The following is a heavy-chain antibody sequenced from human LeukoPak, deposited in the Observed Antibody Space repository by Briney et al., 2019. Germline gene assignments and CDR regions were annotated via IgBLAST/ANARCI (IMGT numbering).Heavy chain of an antibody. D-gene: IGHD2-2*01. J-gene: IGHJ4*02. Sequence: PGGSLRLSCAASGFTFDDYAMHWVRQAPGKGLEWVSGISWNRGSIGYADSVEGRFTISRDNAKMSLYLQMNSLRAEDTALYYRAKGYCSSISCHADYWGQGTLVTASS. V-gene: IGHV3-9*01. CDR3: AKGYCSSISCHADY. CDR1: GFTFDDYA. CDR2: ISWNRGSI.